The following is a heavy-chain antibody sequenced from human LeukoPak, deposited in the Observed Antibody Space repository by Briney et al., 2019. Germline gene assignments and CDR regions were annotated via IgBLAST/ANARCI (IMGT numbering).Heavy chain of an antibody. J-gene: IGHJ6*03. V-gene: IGHV3-48*03. CDR1: GFTFSSYE. D-gene: IGHD6-6*01. CDR3: AREGPYSSSSGDYYYMDV. CDR2: ISSSGSTI. Sequence: SGGSLRLSCAASGFTFSSYEMNRVRQAPGKGLEWVSYISSSGSTIYYADSVKGRFTISRDNAKNSLYLQMNSLRAEDTAVYYCAREGPYSSSSGDYYYMDVWGKGTTVTVSS.